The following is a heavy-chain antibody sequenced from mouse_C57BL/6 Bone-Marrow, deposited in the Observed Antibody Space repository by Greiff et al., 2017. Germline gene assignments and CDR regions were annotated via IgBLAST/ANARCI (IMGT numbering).Heavy chain of an antibody. CDR2: INYDGSST. V-gene: IGHV5-16*01. J-gene: IGHJ2*01. CDR3: ARGGSSYGDYFDY. D-gene: IGHD1-1*01. Sequence: DVHLVESEGGLVQPGSSMKLSCTASGFTFSDYYMAWVRQVPEKGLEWVANINYDGSSTYYLDSLKSRFIISRDNAKNILYLQMSSLKSDDTSTYYCARGGSSYGDYFDYWGQGTTLTVSS. CDR1: GFTFSDYY.